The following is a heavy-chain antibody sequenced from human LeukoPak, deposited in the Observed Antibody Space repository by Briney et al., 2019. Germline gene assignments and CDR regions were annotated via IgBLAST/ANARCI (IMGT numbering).Heavy chain of an antibody. Sequence: SVKVSCKASGGTFSSYAISWVRQAPGQGLEWMGGIIPVFGTANYAQKFQGRVTITTDESTSTAYMELSSLRSEDTAVYYCARQKARYSYGLFFDYWGQGTLVTVSS. J-gene: IGHJ4*02. D-gene: IGHD5-18*01. CDR2: IIPVFGTA. V-gene: IGHV1-69*05. CDR1: GGTFSSYA. CDR3: ARQKARYSYGLFFDY.